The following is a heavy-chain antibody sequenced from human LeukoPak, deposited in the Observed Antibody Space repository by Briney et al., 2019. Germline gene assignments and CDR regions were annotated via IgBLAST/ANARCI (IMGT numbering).Heavy chain of an antibody. D-gene: IGHD3-10*01. CDR1: GYTFTGYY. V-gene: IGHV1-2*02. Sequence: ASVKVSCKASGYTFTGYYMHWVRQAPGQGLEWMGWINPNSGGTNYAQKFQGRVTMTRDTSISTAYVELSRLRSDDTAVYYCARVKVIITSFDYWGQGTLVTVSS. CDR2: INPNSGGT. CDR3: ARVKVIITSFDY. J-gene: IGHJ4*02.